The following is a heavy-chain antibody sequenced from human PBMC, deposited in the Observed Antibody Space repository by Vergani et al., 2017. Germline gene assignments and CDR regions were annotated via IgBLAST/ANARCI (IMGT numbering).Heavy chain of an antibody. CDR1: GFTFSSYA. V-gene: IGHV3-23*04. CDR2: ISGSGGST. J-gene: IGHJ5*02. CDR3: AKGEPTYYYDSSGSSNWFDP. Sequence: EVQLVESGGGLVKPGESPRLSCVASGFTFSSYAMSWVRQAPEKGLEWVSTISGSGGSTYYADTVKGRFTISRDNFKNTLYLQMNSLRAEDTAVYYCAKGEPTYYYDSSGSSNWFDPWGQGTLVTVSS. D-gene: IGHD3-22*01.